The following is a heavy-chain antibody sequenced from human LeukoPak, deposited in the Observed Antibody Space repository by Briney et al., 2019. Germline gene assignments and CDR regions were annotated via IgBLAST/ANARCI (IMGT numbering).Heavy chain of an antibody. D-gene: IGHD2-15*01. CDR3: ANSPKGCWQFDY. J-gene: IGHJ4*02. Sequence: VRSLLLSCAASGFTFSSYGLHWVRQAPGKGLEWVAVISYDGRTHFYAHSVKGRFTISRDNSKNTLYLQMNSLRTEDTAVYYCANSPKGCWQFDYWGQGSLVTVSS. CDR1: GFTFSSYG. CDR2: ISYDGRTH. V-gene: IGHV3-30*18.